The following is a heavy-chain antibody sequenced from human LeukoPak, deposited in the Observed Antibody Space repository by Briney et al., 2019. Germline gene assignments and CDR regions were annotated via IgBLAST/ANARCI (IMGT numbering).Heavy chain of an antibody. J-gene: IGHJ6*03. CDR2: IYTGGST. V-gene: IGHV4-4*07. CDR1: GGSISSYY. CDR3: AREGYSYGYGLDYYYMDV. D-gene: IGHD5-18*01. Sequence: ASETLSLTCTVDGGSISSYYWGWIRQPAGKGLGWHGRIYTGGSTNYNPSLKSRVTMSVDTSKNQFSLKLNSVTAADTAVYFCAREGYSYGYGLDYYYMDVWGKGTTVTVSS.